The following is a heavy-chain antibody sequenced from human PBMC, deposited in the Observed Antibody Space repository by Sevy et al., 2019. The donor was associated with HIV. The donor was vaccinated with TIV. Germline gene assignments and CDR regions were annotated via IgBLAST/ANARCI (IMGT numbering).Heavy chain of an antibody. J-gene: IGHJ4*02. CDR3: AREDIADRHFDY. Sequence: GGSLRLSCAASGFTFSDYYINWIRQAPGKGLEWVSYISSSGSTIYYADSVKGRLTISRDNAKNSVYLQMNSLRVEDTAVYYCAREDIADRHFDYWGQGALVTVSS. CDR2: ISSSGSTI. D-gene: IGHD6-6*01. V-gene: IGHV3-11*01. CDR1: GFTFSDYY.